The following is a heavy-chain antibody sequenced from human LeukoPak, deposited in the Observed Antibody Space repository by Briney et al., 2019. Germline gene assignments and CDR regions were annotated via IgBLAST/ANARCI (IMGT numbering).Heavy chain of an antibody. CDR2: INHSGST. D-gene: IGHD2-2*01. V-gene: IGHV4-34*01. Sequence: SETLSLTCAVYGGSFSGYYWSWIRQPPGKGLEWIGEINHSGSTNYNPSLKSRVTISIDTSKNQFSLTLSSVTAADTAVYYCARALYCSSTSCYSNWFDPWGQGTLVTVSS. CDR1: GGSFSGYY. CDR3: ARALYCSSTSCYSNWFDP. J-gene: IGHJ5*01.